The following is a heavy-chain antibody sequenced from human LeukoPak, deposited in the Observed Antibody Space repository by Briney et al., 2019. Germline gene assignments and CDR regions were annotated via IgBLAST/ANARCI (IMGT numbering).Heavy chain of an antibody. CDR3: ARGAPTDYGMDV. V-gene: IGHV1-8*01. J-gene: IGHJ6*02. D-gene: IGHD1-1*01. CDR1: GYTFTSYD. CDR2: MNPNSGNT. Sequence: ASVKVSCKASGYTFTSYDINWVRQATGQGLEWMGWMNPNSGNTGYAQKFQGRVTMTRNTSISTAYMELSSLRSEDTAVYYCARGAPTDYGMDVWGQGTTVTVSS.